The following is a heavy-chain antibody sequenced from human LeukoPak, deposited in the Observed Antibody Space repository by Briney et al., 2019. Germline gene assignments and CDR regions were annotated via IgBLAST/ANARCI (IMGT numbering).Heavy chain of an antibody. V-gene: IGHV4-34*01. CDR3: ARGSRSARMNV. CDR2: INDSGST. J-gene: IGHJ6*02. CDR1: GGSFSVYY. D-gene: IGHD2-15*01. Sequence: PSETLSLTCAVYGGSFSVYYWSWIRQPPGKGLEWIGEINDSGSTYYNPSLKSRVTISVDTSNNQFSLKLISVTAADTAVYYCARGSRSARMNVWGQGTTVTVSS.